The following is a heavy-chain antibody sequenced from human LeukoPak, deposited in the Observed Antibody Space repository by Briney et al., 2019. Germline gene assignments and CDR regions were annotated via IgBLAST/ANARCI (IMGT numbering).Heavy chain of an antibody. CDR2: IKQDGSET. J-gene: IGHJ5*02. CDR1: GFTFSSYA. D-gene: IGHD3-10*01. V-gene: IGHV3-7*04. CDR3: ARDRFGGSCYES. Sequence: PGGSLRLSCAASGFTFSSYAMNWVRQAPGKGLEWVANIKQDGSETFYLDSVKGRFTISRDNAKNSLYLQMNDVRAEDTAVYFCARDRFGGSCYESWGQGTLVTVTS.